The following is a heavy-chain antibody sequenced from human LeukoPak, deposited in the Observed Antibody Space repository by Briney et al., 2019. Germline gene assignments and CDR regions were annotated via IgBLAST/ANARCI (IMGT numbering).Heavy chain of an antibody. J-gene: IGHJ6*03. CDR2: ISSTGNT. CDR1: GGSITNCC. D-gene: IGHD1-26*01. CDR3: ARVSPSYSDSSKIYYYYYVDV. V-gene: IGHV4-4*07. Sequence: PSETLSLTCTVPGGSITNCCWGWIRQPAGRGLDWIGRISSTGNTAYSPSLQSRVTMSVDTSKNQFSLKLNSVTAADTAVYYCARVSPSYSDSSKIYYYYYVDVWGKGTPVTVSS.